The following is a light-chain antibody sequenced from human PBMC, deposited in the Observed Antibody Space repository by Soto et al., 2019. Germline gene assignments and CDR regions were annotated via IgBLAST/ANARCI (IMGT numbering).Light chain of an antibody. Sequence: EIVLTHSPATLSLSPWERATLSCRASQSVSSYLACYQQKHGQAPRLLIYDASNRATGIPARFSGSGSGTDFTLTISSLEPEDFAVYYCQQRRNWTFGGGTNVEIK. CDR2: DAS. V-gene: IGKV3-11*01. CDR3: QQRRNWT. CDR1: QSVSSY. J-gene: IGKJ4*01.